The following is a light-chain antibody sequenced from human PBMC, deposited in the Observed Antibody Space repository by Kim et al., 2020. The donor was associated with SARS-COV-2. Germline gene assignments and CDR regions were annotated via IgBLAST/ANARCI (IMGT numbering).Light chain of an antibody. CDR2: AAS. CDR3: QQSYSTPPVT. J-gene: IGKJ4*01. V-gene: IGKV1-39*01. CDR1: QSISRY. Sequence: DIQMTQSPSSLSASVGDRVTITCRASQSISRYLNWYQQKPGKAPKLLIYAASSLQSGVPSRFSGSGSGTDFTLTISSLQPEDFATYYCQQSYSTPPVTFGGGTKLEIK.